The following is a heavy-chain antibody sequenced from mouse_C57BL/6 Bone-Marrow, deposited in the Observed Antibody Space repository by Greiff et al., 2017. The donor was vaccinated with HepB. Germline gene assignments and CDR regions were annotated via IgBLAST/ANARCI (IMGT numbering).Heavy chain of an antibody. CDR1: GFTFSSYA. Sequence: EVKLVESGEGLVKPGGSLKLSCAASGFTFSSYAMSWVRQTPEKRLEWVAYISSGGDYTYYADTVKGRFTISRDNARNTLYLQMSSLKSEDTAMYYYTRGPHYYDYDSFAYWGQGTLVTVSA. J-gene: IGHJ3*01. CDR2: ISSGGDYT. D-gene: IGHD2-4*01. V-gene: IGHV5-9-1*02. CDR3: TRGPHYYDYDSFAY.